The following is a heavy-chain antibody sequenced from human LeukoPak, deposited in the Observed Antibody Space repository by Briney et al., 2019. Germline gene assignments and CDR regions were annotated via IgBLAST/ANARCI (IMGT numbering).Heavy chain of an antibody. V-gene: IGHV3-30*18. CDR3: AKRIRSGGNAGLDY. J-gene: IGHJ4*02. CDR1: GFTFSSYG. CDR2: ISYDGSNK. D-gene: IGHD4-23*01. Sequence: GGSLRLSCAASGFTFSSYGMHWVRQAPGKGLEWVAVISYDGSNKYYADSVKGRFTISRDNSKNTLYLQMNSLRAEDTAVYYCAKRIRSGGNAGLDYWGQGTLVTVSS.